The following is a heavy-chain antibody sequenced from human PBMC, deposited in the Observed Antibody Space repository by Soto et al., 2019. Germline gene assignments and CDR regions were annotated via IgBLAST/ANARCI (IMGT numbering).Heavy chain of an antibody. CDR3: ARDIYYDSSGYSPFDY. V-gene: IGHV4-4*07. J-gene: IGHJ4*02. Sequence: SSETLSLTCTVSGGSISSYYWSWIRQPAGKGLEWIGRIYTSGSTNYNPSLKSRVTMSVDTSKNQFSLKLSSVTAADTAVYYCARDIYYDSSGYSPFDYWGQGTLVTVSS. D-gene: IGHD3-22*01. CDR2: IYTSGST. CDR1: GGSISSYY.